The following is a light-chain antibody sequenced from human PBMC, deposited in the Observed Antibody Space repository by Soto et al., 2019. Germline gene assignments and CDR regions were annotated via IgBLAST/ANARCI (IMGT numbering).Light chain of an antibody. CDR1: SSDVGGYNY. CDR2: DVS. CDR3: SSYTSSSLHV. J-gene: IGLJ1*01. V-gene: IGLV2-14*03. Sequence: QSSLPQPASVSGSPGQSITISCPGTSSDVGGYNYVSWYQQHPGKAPKLMIYDVSNRPSGVSYRFSGSKSGNTASLTISGLQAEDEADYYCSSYTSSSLHVFGTGTKVTVL.